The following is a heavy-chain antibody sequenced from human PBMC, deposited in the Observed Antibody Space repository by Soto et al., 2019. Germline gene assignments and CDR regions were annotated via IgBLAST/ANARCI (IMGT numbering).Heavy chain of an antibody. CDR2: ITDSGGDT. Sequence: LRLSCEAPGFIFSNYAMTWVRHVPGKGLEWVSTITDSGGDTYYADSVKGRFTISRDNSENTLYVQMNSLRVEDTAVYYCVKDWSGSTCPCMDVWGQGSTVNVSS. J-gene: IGHJ6*02. CDR3: VKDWSGSTCPCMDV. D-gene: IGHD3-3*01. CDR1: GFIFSNYA. V-gene: IGHV3-23*01.